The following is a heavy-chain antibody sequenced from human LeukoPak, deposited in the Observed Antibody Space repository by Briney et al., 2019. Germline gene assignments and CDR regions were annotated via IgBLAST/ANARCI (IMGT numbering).Heavy chain of an antibody. Sequence: SETLSLTCTVSGGSISSYYWSWIRQPPGKGLEWIGYIYYSGSTNYNPSLKSRVTISVDTSKSQFSLKLNSVTAADTAVYYCAQGYSSGWYPHWGQGSLVSVSS. CDR3: AQGYSSGWYPH. D-gene: IGHD6-19*01. CDR2: IYYSGST. J-gene: IGHJ4*02. V-gene: IGHV4-59*01. CDR1: GGSISSYY.